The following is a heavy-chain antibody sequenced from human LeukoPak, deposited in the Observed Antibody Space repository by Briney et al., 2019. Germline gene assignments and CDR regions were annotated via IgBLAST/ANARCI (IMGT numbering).Heavy chain of an antibody. Sequence: ASVKVSCKVSGYTLTELSMHWVRQAPGKGLEWRGGFDPEDGETIYAQKFQGRVTITEDTSTDTAYMELSSLRSEDTAVYYCATWKGSIAARLAPLDYYYYMDVWGKGTTVTVSS. CDR2: FDPEDGET. CDR3: ATWKGSIAARLAPLDYYYYMDV. CDR1: GYTLTELS. J-gene: IGHJ6*03. V-gene: IGHV1-24*01. D-gene: IGHD6-6*01.